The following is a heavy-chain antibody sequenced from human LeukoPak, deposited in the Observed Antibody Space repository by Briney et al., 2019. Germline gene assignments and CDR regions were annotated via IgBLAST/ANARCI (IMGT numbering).Heavy chain of an antibody. Sequence: GGSLRLSCAASGFTFDDYAMHWVRQAPGKGLEWVSGISWNSGSIGYADSVKGRFTISRDNAKNSLYLQMNSLRAEDTALYYCALSSGWYSSRWGQGTLVTVSS. CDR1: GFTFDDYA. CDR2: ISWNSGSI. CDR3: ALSSGWYSSR. J-gene: IGHJ4*02. D-gene: IGHD6-19*01. V-gene: IGHV3-9*01.